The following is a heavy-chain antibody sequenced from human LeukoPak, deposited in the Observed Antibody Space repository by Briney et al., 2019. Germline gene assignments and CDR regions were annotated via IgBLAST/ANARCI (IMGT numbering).Heavy chain of an antibody. Sequence: GGPLRLSCAASGFIFSNYGMHWVRQAPGQGLEWMGWINPNSGGTNYAQKFQGRVTMTRDTSISTAYMELSRLRSDDTAVYYCARDHYYGSGSYDYWGQGTLVTVSS. D-gene: IGHD3-10*01. V-gene: IGHV1-2*02. J-gene: IGHJ4*02. CDR2: INPNSGGT. CDR3: ARDHYYGSGSYDY. CDR1: GFIFSNYG.